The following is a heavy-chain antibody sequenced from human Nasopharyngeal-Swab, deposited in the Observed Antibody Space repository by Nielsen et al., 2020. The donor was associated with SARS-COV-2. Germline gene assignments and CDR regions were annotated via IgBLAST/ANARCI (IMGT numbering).Heavy chain of an antibody. CDR2: IYSGGST. J-gene: IGHJ4*02. CDR1: GFTVSSNY. V-gene: IGHV3-53*01. Sequence: GESLKISCAASGFTVSSNYMSWVRQAPGKGLEWVSVIYSGGSTYYADSVEGRFTISRDNSKNTLYLQMNSLRAEETAVYYCARVGAGHGYWGQGTLVTVSS. D-gene: IGHD4/OR15-4a*01. CDR3: ARVGAGHGY.